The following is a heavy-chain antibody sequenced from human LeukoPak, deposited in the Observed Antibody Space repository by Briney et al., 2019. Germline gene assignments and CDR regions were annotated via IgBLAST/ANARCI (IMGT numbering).Heavy chain of an antibody. D-gene: IGHD2-15*01. CDR3: ARGFNCSGGSCLPYYYYGMDV. CDR2: IYYSGST. V-gene: IGHV4-59*12. Sequence: SETLSLTCTVSGGSISSYYWSWIRQPPGKGLEWIGYIYYSGSTNYNPSLKSRVTISVDTSKNQFSLKLSSVTAADTAVYYCARGFNCSGGSCLPYYYYGMDVWGQGTTVTVSS. CDR1: GGSISSYY. J-gene: IGHJ6*02.